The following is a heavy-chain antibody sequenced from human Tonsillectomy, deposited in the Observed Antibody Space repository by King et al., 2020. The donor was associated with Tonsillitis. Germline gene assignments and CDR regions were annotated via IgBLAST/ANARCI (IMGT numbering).Heavy chain of an antibody. J-gene: IGHJ4*02. D-gene: IGHD3-16*02. CDR2: ISYDGSNK. CDR3: ASLEGSYDYVWGSYRLAY. CDR1: GFTFSYYG. Sequence: VQLVESGGGVVQPGRSLRLSCAASGFTFSYYGMHWVRQAPGKGLEWVAVISYDGSNKYFADSVKGRFTISRDNSKNTLYLQMNSLRAEDTAVYYCASLEGSYDYVWGSYRLAYWGQGTLVTVSS. V-gene: IGHV3-30*03.